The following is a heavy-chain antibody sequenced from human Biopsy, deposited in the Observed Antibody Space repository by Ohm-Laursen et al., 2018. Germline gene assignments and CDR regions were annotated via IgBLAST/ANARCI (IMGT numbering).Heavy chain of an antibody. Sequence: SLRLSCAASGFTFSTYGMHWVRQAPGKGLEWVAVISFDGSDQRYADSVKGRFTISRDNSKNTLYLQMNSLRAEDTAVFYCVKDRGAAGTDYYYGMDVWGQGTTVTVSS. V-gene: IGHV3-30*18. CDR1: GFTFSTYG. CDR3: VKDRGAAGTDYYYGMDV. D-gene: IGHD6-13*01. J-gene: IGHJ6*01. CDR2: ISFDGSDQ.